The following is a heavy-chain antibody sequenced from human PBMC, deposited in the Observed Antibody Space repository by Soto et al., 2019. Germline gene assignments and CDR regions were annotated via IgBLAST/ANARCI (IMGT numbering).Heavy chain of an antibody. CDR3: ARESEDLTSNFDY. V-gene: IGHV3-21*01. CDR2: ISSTTNYI. Sequence: LRLSCAASGFTFTRYSMNWVRQAPGKGLEWVSSISSTTNYIYYADSMKGRFTVSRDNAKNSVYLEMNSLSAEDTAVYYCARESEDLTSNFDYWGQGTLVTSPQ. CDR1: GFTFTRYS. J-gene: IGHJ4*02.